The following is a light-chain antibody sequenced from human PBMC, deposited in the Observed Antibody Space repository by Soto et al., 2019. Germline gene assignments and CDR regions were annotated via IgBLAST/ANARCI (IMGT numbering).Light chain of an antibody. V-gene: IGLV1-51*02. Sequence: QSALTQPASVSAAPGQKVTISCSGSSSNIGNNYVSWYQQLPGTAPKLLIYENNKRPSGIPDRFSGSKSGTSATLGITGLQTGDEADYYCGTWDSSLSAAVFGGGTQLTVL. CDR1: SSNIGNNY. CDR3: GTWDSSLSAAV. J-gene: IGLJ7*01. CDR2: ENN.